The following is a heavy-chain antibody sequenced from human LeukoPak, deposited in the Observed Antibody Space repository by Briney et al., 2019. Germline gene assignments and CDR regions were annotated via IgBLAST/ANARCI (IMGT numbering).Heavy chain of an antibody. V-gene: IGHV3-30-3*01. CDR3: ARGSGRIQLQPKY. J-gene: IGHJ4*02. Sequence: PGRSLRLSCAASGFTFSSYAMHWVRQAPGKGLEWVAVISYDGSNKYYADSVKGRFTISRDNSKNTLYLQMNSLRAEDTAVYYCARGSGRIQLQPKYWGQGTLVTVSS. CDR1: GFTFSSYA. CDR2: ISYDGSNK. D-gene: IGHD5-18*01.